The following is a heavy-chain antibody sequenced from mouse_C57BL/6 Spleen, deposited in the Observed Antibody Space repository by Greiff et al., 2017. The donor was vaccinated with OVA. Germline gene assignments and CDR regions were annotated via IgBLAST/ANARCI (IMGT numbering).Heavy chain of an antibody. D-gene: IGHD1-1*01. CDR1: GYSFTDYN. J-gene: IGHJ1*03. CDR3: ARLTTVVPNGYFDV. Sequence: VQLQQSGPELVKPGASVKISCKASGYSFTDYNMNWVKQSPGKSLEWIGVINPNYGTTSYNQKFKGKATLTVDQSSSTAYMQLNSLTSEDSAVYYCARLTTVVPNGYFDVWGTGTTVTVSS. V-gene: IGHV1-39*01. CDR2: INPNYGTT.